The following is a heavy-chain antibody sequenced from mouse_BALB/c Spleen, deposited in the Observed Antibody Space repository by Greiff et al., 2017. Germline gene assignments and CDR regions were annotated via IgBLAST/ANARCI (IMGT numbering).Heavy chain of an antibody. D-gene: IGHD3-2*01. J-gene: IGHJ2*01. CDR1: GYSITSGYY. V-gene: IGHV3-6*02. CDR2: ISDDGSN. CDR3: ARGTARATYYDY. Sequence: EVKLQESGPGLVKPSQSLSLTCSVTGYSITSGYYWNWIRQFPGNKLEWMGYISDDGSNNYNPSLKNRISITRDTSKNQVFLKLNSVTTEDTATYYCARGTARATYYDYWSQGTTHPDSS.